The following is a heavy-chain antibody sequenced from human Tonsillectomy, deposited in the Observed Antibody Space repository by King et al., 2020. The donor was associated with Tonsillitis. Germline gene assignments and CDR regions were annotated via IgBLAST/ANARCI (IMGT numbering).Heavy chain of an antibody. CDR2: INHSGST. Sequence: VQLQQWGAGLLKPSETLSLTCAVYGGSFSGYYWSWIRQPPGKGLEWIGEINHSGSTNYNPSLKSRVTISVDTSKNQFSLKLSSVTAADTAVYYCATRGDIVVVAAATNWFDHWGQGTLVTVSS. CDR1: GGSFSGYY. D-gene: IGHD2-2*01. CDR3: ATRGDIVVVAAATNWFDH. V-gene: IGHV4-34*01. J-gene: IGHJ5*02.